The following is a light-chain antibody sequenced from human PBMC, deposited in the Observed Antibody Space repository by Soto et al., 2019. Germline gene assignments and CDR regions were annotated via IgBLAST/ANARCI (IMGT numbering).Light chain of an antibody. V-gene: IGKV3-15*01. Sequence: EIVMTQSPATLSVSPGERATLSCRASQSVSSNLVWYQQKPGQAPRLLIYGASTRATGIPARFSCSGSVTEFTLTISSLQSEDFAFDYCQQYNNWPRTFGQGTKVEIK. J-gene: IGKJ1*01. CDR3: QQYNNWPRT. CDR2: GAS. CDR1: QSVSSN.